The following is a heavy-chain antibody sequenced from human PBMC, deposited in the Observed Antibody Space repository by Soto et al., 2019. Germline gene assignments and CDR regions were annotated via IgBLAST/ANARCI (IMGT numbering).Heavy chain of an antibody. V-gene: IGHV3-30*03. D-gene: IGHD4-4*01. CDR1: GFTFDDYG. CDR2: ISYDGSNK. Sequence: GGSLRLSCAASGFTFDDYGMSWVRQAPGKGLEWVAVISYDGSNKYYADSVKGRFTISRDNSKNTLYLQMNSLRAEDTAVYYCARPLWRNDYNWGYFDLWGRGTLVTVSS. J-gene: IGHJ2*01. CDR3: ARPLWRNDYNWGYFDL.